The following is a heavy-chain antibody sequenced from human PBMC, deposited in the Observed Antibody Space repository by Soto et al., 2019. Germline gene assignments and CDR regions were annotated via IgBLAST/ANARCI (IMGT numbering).Heavy chain of an antibody. CDR1: GFTFSSYA. Sequence: PGRSLRLSCAASGFTFSSYAVSWVRRSPGKGPEWISSISGSGSTIYYADSVKGRLTISRDNSKNTLYLQMVSLRAEDTAVYYCAKVFYYDYRSGDYYLDYWGQGTLVTVSS. CDR2: ISGSGSTI. V-gene: IGHV3-23*01. CDR3: AKVFYYDYRSGDYYLDY. D-gene: IGHD3-3*01. J-gene: IGHJ4*02.